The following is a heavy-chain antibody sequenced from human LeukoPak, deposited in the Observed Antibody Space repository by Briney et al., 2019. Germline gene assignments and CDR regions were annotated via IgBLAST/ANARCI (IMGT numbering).Heavy chain of an antibody. D-gene: IGHD3-22*01. CDR2: ISAYNGNT. CDR3: ARTPNYYDNSGYWYYFDY. Sequence: ASVKVSCKASGYTFTSYGISWVRQAPGQGLEWMGWISAYNGNTNYAQKLQGRVTMTTDTSTSTAYMELRSLRSDDTAVYYCARTPNYYDNSGYWYYFDYWGQGTLVTVSS. CDR1: GYTFTSYG. J-gene: IGHJ4*02. V-gene: IGHV1-18*01.